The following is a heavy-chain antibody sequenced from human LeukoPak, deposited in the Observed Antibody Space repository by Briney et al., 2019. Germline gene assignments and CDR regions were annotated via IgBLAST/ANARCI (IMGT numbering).Heavy chain of an antibody. CDR1: GYTFTGYY. CDR2: INPNSGGT. D-gene: IGHD3-22*01. Sequence: ASVKVSCKASGYTFTGYYMHWVRQAPGQGLEWMGWINPNSGGTNYAQKFQGRVTMTRDASISTAYMELSRLRSDDTAVYYCARDSDDSSGYLTFDYWGQGTLVTVSS. V-gene: IGHV1-2*02. CDR3: ARDSDDSSGYLTFDY. J-gene: IGHJ4*02.